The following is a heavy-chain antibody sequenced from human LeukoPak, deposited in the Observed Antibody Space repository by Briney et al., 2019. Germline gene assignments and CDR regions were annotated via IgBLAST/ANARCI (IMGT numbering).Heavy chain of an antibody. CDR1: GGSFSGYY. J-gene: IGHJ4*02. D-gene: IGHD1-14*01. Sequence: SETLSLTCAVYGGSFSGYYWSWIRQPPGKGLEWIGEIHHSGSTNYKPSLKSRVTMSGDTSKNQFSPRLSSVTAADTAVYYCARGSLPGYYFDFWGQGTLVTVSS. V-gene: IGHV4-34*01. CDR2: IHHSGST. CDR3: ARGSLPGYYFDF.